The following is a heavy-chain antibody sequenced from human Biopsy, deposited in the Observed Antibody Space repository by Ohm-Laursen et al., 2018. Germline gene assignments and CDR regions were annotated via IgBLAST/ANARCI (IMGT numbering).Heavy chain of an antibody. V-gene: IGHV4-34*01. D-gene: IGHD3-16*01. CDR2: INHRGSA. Sequence: SQTLSLTWSVYGGSFSGYYWTWIRQPPGKGLEWIGEINHRGSASYNPSLKSRITVLVDTSKNQFSLKLRSVSAADTAVYFCARALDYYDPYYYYAMDVWGQGTSATVSS. CDR1: GGSFSGYY. CDR3: ARALDYYDPYYYYAMDV. J-gene: IGHJ6*02.